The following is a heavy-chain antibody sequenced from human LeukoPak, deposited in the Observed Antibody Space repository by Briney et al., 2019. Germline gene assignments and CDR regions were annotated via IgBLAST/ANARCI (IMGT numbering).Heavy chain of an antibody. Sequence: GRSLRLSCAASGFTFSSYGMHWVRQAPGKGREGVGVIWYDGSNKYYADSVKGRFTISRDNSKNTPSLQMNSLRAEDTAVYSCATARRYYSSGVKDAFDIWGQGTMVTVSS. CDR2: IWYDGSNK. CDR3: ATARRYYSSGVKDAFDI. J-gene: IGHJ3*02. D-gene: IGHD3-10*01. CDR1: GFTFSSYG. V-gene: IGHV3-33*01.